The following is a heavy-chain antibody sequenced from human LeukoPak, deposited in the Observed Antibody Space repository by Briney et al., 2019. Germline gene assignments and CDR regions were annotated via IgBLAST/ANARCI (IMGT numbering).Heavy chain of an antibody. D-gene: IGHD3-22*01. Sequence: SESLSLTCTVFGGSFTDVFWSWIRHSPEEGLEWIGEINDYTGDSKYTPSLTSRVSRAQEKSKKKLSLELSSVTAADTAVYTCARGRIAKILLIHSFSYGIHVWGQRTTVSVSS. CDR1: GGSFTDVF. V-gene: IGHV4-34*01. CDR2: INDYTGDS. J-gene: IGHJ6*02. CDR3: ARGRIAKILLIHSFSYGIHV.